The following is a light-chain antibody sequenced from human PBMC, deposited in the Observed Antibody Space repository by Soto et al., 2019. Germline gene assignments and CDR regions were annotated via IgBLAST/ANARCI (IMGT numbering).Light chain of an antibody. J-gene: IGKJ1*01. CDR2: WAS. CDR1: QTISYTSINKTY. Sequence: DIVMTQSPDSLAVSLGERATISCQSSQTISYTSINKTYLAWYQQRPGQPPKLLIYWASIRGSGVPDRLSGSGFGTDFTLTISSLQTEDVATYYCQHWSFGQGTKVDIK. CDR3: QHWS. V-gene: IGKV4-1*01.